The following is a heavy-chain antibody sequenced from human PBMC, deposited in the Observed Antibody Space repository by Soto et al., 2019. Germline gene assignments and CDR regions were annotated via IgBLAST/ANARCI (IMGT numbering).Heavy chain of an antibody. V-gene: IGHV3-74*01. CDR2: ISESGDIT. J-gene: IGHJ1*01. D-gene: IGHD3-10*01. CDR3: SREYYSSGTH. Sequence: LRLSCAASGFTFSTYWMQWVRQVPGEGLVWVSSISESGDITVYADSVKGRFTISRDNVKNTLYLQMDGLRVEDTAIYYCSREYYSSGTHWGQGTLVTVSS. CDR1: GFTFSTYW.